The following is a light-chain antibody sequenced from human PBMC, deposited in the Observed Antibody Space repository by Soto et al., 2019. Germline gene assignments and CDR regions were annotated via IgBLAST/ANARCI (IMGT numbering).Light chain of an antibody. CDR3: QLYGRSTPT. J-gene: IGKJ5*01. CDR1: QSVSSSY. V-gene: IGKV3-20*01. Sequence: EIVLTQSPGTLSLSPGERATLSCGASQSVSSSYVAWYQQKPGQAPRLLIHSASSRATGIPDRLSGGGYGTDFTITISRMENEDFAVYHCQLYGRSTPTFGQGTRLEIK. CDR2: SAS.